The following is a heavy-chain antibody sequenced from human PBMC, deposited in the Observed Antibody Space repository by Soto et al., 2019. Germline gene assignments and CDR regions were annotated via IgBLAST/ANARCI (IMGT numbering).Heavy chain of an antibody. CDR2: ITVGTGNT. V-gene: IGHV1-58*01. CDR1: GFIFTSSS. Sequence: EASVKVSCKASGFIFTSSSVQWVRQARGQRLEWIGWITVGTGNTNYEQKFQERVTITRDMSTSTAYMELSNLRYEDTAVYYCAAGDSSGYYGGRGKGTQVTVSS. CDR3: AAGDSSGYYGG. J-gene: IGHJ4*02. D-gene: IGHD3-22*01.